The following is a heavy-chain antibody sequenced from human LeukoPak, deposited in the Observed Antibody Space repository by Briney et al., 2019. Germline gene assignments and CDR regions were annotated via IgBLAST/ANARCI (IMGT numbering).Heavy chain of an antibody. J-gene: IGHJ4*02. D-gene: IGHD6-19*01. CDR1: GFTVSGNY. V-gene: IGHV3-53*01. CDR3: AKRSVAVSYYFDY. CDR2: IYSGGTT. Sequence: GGSLRLSCAVSGFTVSGNYMSWVRQAPGKGLEWVSLIYSGGTTYYADSVKGRFTISRDNSKNTLYLQMNSLRAEDTAIYYCAKRSVAVSYYFDYWGQGTLVTVSS.